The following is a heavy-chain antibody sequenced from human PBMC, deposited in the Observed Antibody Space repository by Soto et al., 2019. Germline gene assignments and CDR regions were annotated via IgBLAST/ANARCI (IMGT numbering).Heavy chain of an antibody. CDR1: GFTFSSYW. V-gene: IGHV3-7*01. J-gene: IGHJ4*02. Sequence: EVQLVESGGGLVQPGGSLRLSCAASGFTFSSYWMSWVRQAPGKGLEWVANIKQDGSEKYYVDSVKGRFTISRDNAKNARYLQMNSLRAEDTAVYYCARDLGWRWLQPFAYWGQGTLVTVSS. CDR2: IKQDGSEK. D-gene: IGHD5-12*01. CDR3: ARDLGWRWLQPFAY.